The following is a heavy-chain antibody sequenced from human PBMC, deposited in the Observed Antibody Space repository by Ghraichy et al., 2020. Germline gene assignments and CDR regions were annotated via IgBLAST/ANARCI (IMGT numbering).Heavy chain of an antibody. CDR3: AKTKSSTSGCVAVADHYYYDMDV. J-gene: IGHJ6*03. Sequence: ASVKVSCKASGYTFTGYYIHWVRQAPGHGLEWMGWINPYNGGTNFAQKFQGRVTLTRDTSTSTAYMELSTLRSDDTAVYYCAKTKSSTSGCVAVADHYYYDMDVWGKGTTVTVSS. D-gene: IGHD2-2*01. V-gene: IGHV1-2*02. CDR2: INPYNGGT. CDR1: GYTFTGYY.